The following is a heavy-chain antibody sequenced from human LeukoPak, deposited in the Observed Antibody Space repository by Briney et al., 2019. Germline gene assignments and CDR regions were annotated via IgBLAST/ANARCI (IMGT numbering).Heavy chain of an antibody. Sequence: PGGSLRLSCAASGFTLSDYAMSWVRQAPGGGLEWVSGISGSGRSTYYADSVKGRFTISRDNSKNTLYLQMNSLRAEDTAVYYCAKEKLWFGELNFDYWGQGTLVTVSS. J-gene: IGHJ4*02. CDR2: ISGSGRST. CDR1: GFTLSDYA. D-gene: IGHD3-10*01. CDR3: AKEKLWFGELNFDY. V-gene: IGHV3-23*01.